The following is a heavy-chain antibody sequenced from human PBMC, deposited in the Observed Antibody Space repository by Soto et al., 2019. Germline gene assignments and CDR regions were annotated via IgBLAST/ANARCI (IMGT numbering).Heavy chain of an antibody. CDR1: GGTFNSYA. CDR3: TRCGIRYHSIGYYRGIDGMDV. CDR2: TIPMFGTT. Sequence: QVQLVQSGAEVKKPESSVRVSCKASGGTFNSYAITWVRQAPGQGLEWMGGTIPMFGTTNYAEKFQGRVTITADESTNTAYMELSSLRSEDTAVYYCTRCGIRYHSIGYYRGIDGMDVWGQGTTVIVSS. V-gene: IGHV1-69*12. J-gene: IGHJ6*02. D-gene: IGHD3-22*01.